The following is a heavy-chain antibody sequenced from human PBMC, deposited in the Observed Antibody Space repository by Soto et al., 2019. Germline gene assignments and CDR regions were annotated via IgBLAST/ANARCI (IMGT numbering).Heavy chain of an antibody. Sequence: GASVKVSCKASGYTFTSYAMHWVRQAPGQRLEWMGWINAGNGNTKYSQKFQGRVTITRDTSASTAYMELSSLRSEDTAVYYCARGPRGGYYYDSSGYQDYWGQGTLVTV. CDR1: GYTFTSYA. CDR3: ARGPRGGYYYDSSGYQDY. CDR2: INAGNGNT. V-gene: IGHV1-3*01. J-gene: IGHJ4*02. D-gene: IGHD3-22*01.